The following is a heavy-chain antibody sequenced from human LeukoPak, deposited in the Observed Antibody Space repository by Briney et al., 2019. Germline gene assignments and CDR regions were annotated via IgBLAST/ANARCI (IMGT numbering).Heavy chain of an antibody. D-gene: IGHD3-22*01. CDR1: GGSISSGSYY. CDR2: IYTSGST. Sequence: PSQTLSLTCTVSGGSISSGSYYWSWIRQPAGKGLEWIGRIYTSGSTNYNPSLKSRVTISVDTSKNQFSLTLSSVTAADTAVYYCARAYYYDSSGYYAYWYFDLWGRGTLVTVSS. J-gene: IGHJ2*01. CDR3: ARAYYYDSSGYYAYWYFDL. V-gene: IGHV4-61*02.